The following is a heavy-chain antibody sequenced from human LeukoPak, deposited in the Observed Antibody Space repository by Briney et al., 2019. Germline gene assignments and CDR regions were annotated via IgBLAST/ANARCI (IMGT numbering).Heavy chain of an antibody. V-gene: IGHV4-59*01. J-gene: IGHJ3*02. CDR3: ARDPQGDDAFDI. Sequence: KPSETPSLTCTVSGGSISSYYWSWIRQPPGKGLEWIGYIYYSGSTNYNPSLKSRVTISVDTSKNQFSLKLSSVTAADTAVYYCARDPQGDDAFDIWGQGTMVTVSS. CDR1: GGSISSYY. CDR2: IYYSGST. D-gene: IGHD2-21*01.